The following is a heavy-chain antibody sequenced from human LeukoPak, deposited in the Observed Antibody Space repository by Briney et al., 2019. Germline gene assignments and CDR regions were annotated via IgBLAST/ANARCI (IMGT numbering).Heavy chain of an antibody. Sequence: GGSLRLSCAASGFTFSSYAMSWVRQAPGKGLEWVSAISGVGDATYYADSVKGRFTISRDNSKNTLDLQMNSLRAEDTAVYHCARDSLMLRGPLVIYYFDFWGQGTLVTVSS. J-gene: IGHJ4*02. CDR1: GFTFSSYA. CDR3: ARDSLMLRGPLVIYYFDF. CDR2: ISGVGDAT. V-gene: IGHV3-23*01. D-gene: IGHD3-10*01.